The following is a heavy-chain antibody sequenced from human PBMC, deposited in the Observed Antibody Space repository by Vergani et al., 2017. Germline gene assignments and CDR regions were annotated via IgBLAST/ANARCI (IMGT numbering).Heavy chain of an antibody. CDR2: ISYDGSNT. D-gene: IGHD2-2*02. CDR1: GFTFSSYA. V-gene: IGHV3-30-3*01. J-gene: IGHJ4*02. CDR3: ARVYCSSTSCYNRASEAQPFNYYDSSGYYPLFDY. Sequence: QVQLVESGGGVVQPGRSLRLSCAASGFTFSSYAMHGVRQAPGKGLEWVAAISYDGSNTYYADSVKGRFTISRDNSKDTLYLRMNSLIAEDTSVYYCARVYCSSTSCYNRASEAQPFNYYDSSGYYPLFDYWGQGTLVTVSS.